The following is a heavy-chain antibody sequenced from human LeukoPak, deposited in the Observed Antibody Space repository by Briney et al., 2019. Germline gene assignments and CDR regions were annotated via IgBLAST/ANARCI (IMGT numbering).Heavy chain of an antibody. Sequence: SETLSLTCAVSGGSISSSNWWSWVRQPPGKGLEWIGEIYHSGSTNYDPSLKSRVTISVDTSKNQFSLKLSSVTAADTAVYYCARQPHLSSGRIDYWGQGTLVTVSS. CDR2: IYHSGST. CDR3: ARQPHLSSGRIDY. J-gene: IGHJ4*02. CDR1: GGSISSSNW. D-gene: IGHD6-19*01. V-gene: IGHV4-4*02.